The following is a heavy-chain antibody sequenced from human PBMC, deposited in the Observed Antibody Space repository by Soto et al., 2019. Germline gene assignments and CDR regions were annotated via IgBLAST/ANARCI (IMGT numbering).Heavy chain of an antibody. D-gene: IGHD6-13*01. V-gene: IGHV3-21*01. CDR3: TRDASRDSSARGWFDP. CDR2: ISSNSAYI. CDR1: GFTFRSFT. J-gene: IGHJ5*02. Sequence: TGGSLRLSCAASGFTFRSFTMNWVRQAPGKGLESVSTISSNSAYIYYTDALRGRFTISRDNAKNSLHLQMNSLRAEDTAVYYCTRDASRDSSARGWFDPWGPGTLVTVSS.